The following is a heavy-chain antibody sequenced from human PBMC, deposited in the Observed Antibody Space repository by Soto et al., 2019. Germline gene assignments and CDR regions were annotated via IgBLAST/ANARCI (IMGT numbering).Heavy chain of an antibody. J-gene: IGHJ6*02. Sequence: GGSLRLSCAASGFTFSDYYMSWIRQAPGKGLEWVSYISSSSSYTNYADSVKGRFTISRDNAKNSLYLQMNSLRAEDTAVYYCARDMPVENYDGYYYGMDVWGQGTTVTVSS. D-gene: IGHD1-7*01. CDR3: ARDMPVENYDGYYYGMDV. CDR2: ISSSSSYT. CDR1: GFTFSDYY. V-gene: IGHV3-11*06.